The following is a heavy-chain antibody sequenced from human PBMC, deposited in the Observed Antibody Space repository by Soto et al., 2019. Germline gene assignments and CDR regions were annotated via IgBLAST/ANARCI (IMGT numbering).Heavy chain of an antibody. CDR2: INHSGST. V-gene: IGHV4-34*01. CDR3: ARGRRGSGSYYKIGYGMDV. J-gene: IGHJ6*02. CDR1: AGTFSGDY. Sequence: SETLSLTCAVSAGTFSGDYWSWIRQPPGKGLEWIGEINHSGSTNYNPSLKSRVTISVDTSKNQFSLKLSSVTAADTAVYYCARGRRGSGSYYKIGYGMDVWGQGTTVTVS. D-gene: IGHD3-10*01.